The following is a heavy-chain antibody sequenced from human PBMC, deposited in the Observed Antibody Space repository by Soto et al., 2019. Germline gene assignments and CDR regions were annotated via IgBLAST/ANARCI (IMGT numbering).Heavy chain of an antibody. CDR3: ARLPKGSLVTA. J-gene: IGHJ4*02. V-gene: IGHV3-48*02. CDR1: GFRFSEHS. D-gene: IGHD2-21*02. CDR2: ISSSSDST. Sequence: PGGSLRLSCVGSGFRFSEHSMNWVRQAPGKGLQWVSYISSSSDSTYYADSVKGRFTVSRDNAKNALSLQMNSLRDDDTATYYCARLPKGSLVTAWGQGVRVTVSS.